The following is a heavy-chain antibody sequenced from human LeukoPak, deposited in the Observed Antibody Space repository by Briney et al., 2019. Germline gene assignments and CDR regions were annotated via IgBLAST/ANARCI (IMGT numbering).Heavy chain of an antibody. J-gene: IGHJ4*02. V-gene: IGHV4-4*02. Sequence: SGTLSLTCAVSGGSTSSGNWWSWVRQPPGKGLEWIGEIYHSGRTNYNPSLKSRVTISLDKSKNQFSLNLSSVTAADTALYFCESSDGQPPRFDSSYDVFDYWGQGTLVTVSS. CDR1: GGSTSSGNW. CDR3: ESSDGQPPRFDSSYDVFDY. D-gene: IGHD5-12*01. CDR2: IYHSGRT.